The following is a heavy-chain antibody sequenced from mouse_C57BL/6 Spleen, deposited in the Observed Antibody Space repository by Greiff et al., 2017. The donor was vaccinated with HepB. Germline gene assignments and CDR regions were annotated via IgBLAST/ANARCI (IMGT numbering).Heavy chain of an antibody. CDR1: GYTFTSYW. V-gene: IGHV1-69*01. J-gene: IGHJ4*01. CDR3: ARGVLEAIDY. D-gene: IGHD2-14*01. Sequence: QVQLQQPGAELVMPGASVKLSCKASGYTFTSYWMHWVKQRPGQGLEWIGEIDPSDSYTNYNQKFKGKSTLTVDKSSSTAYMQLSSLTSEDSAVYYCARGVLEAIDYWGQGTSVTVSS. CDR2: IDPSDSYT.